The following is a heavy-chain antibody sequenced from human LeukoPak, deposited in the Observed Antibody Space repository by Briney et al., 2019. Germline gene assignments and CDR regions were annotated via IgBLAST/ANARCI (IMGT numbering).Heavy chain of an antibody. D-gene: IGHD6-19*01. Sequence: PAGTLSLTCAVSGGSFSSRKWWGWVRPPPGKGLEWIGEIYHSGYTNYNESLKSRVTISEDNSNNQVTLEIKSDTAADTAVYYCARPPFSSGGYTFDVWGQGTRVSVS. CDR3: ARPPFSSGGYTFDV. V-gene: IGHV4-4*02. CDR1: GGSFSSRKW. CDR2: IYHSGYT. J-gene: IGHJ3*01.